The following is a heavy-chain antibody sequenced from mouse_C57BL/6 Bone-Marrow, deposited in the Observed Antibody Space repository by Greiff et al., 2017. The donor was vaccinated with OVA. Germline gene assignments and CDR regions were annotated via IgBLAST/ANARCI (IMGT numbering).Heavy chain of an antibody. V-gene: IGHV1-50*01. J-gene: IGHJ3*01. CDR3: AREEDYYGSSTFY. D-gene: IGHD1-1*01. CDR1: GYTFTSYW. CDR2: IDPSDSYT. Sequence: QVQLQQPGAELVKPGASVKLSCKASGYTFTSYWMQWVKQRPGQGLEWIGEIDPSDSYTNYNQKFKGKATLTVDTSSSTAYMQLSSLTSEDSAVYYCAREEDYYGSSTFYWGQGTLVTVSA.